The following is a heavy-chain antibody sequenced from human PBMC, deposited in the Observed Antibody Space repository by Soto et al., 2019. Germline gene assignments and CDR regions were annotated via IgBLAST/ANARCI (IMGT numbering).Heavy chain of an antibody. V-gene: IGHV4-61*01. D-gene: IGHD1-1*01. Sequence: PSETLSLTCTVSGGSVSSDSHCWSWIRQPPGKGLEWIGDTFYSGSTSYNPALQSRVPTSVDTARTQFSLKLSSVTAADTVVYYCASDKNNQRSPMYYYYAMDVWGQGTTVTVSS. J-gene: IGHJ6*02. CDR2: TFYSGST. CDR3: ASDKNNQRSPMYYYYAMDV. CDR1: GGSVSSDSHC.